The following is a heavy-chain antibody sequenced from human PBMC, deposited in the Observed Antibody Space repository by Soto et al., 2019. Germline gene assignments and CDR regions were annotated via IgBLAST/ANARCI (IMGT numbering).Heavy chain of an antibody. CDR3: ARDRAIGYCSSTSCLNRFDP. Sequence: ASVKVSCKASGYTFTGYYMHWVRQAPGQGLEWMGWINPNSGGTNYAQKFQGRVTMTRDTSISTAYMELSRLRSDDTAVYYCARDRAIGYCSSTSCLNRFDPWGQGTLVTVSS. CDR1: GYTFTGYY. J-gene: IGHJ5*02. V-gene: IGHV1-2*02. D-gene: IGHD2-2*01. CDR2: INPNSGGT.